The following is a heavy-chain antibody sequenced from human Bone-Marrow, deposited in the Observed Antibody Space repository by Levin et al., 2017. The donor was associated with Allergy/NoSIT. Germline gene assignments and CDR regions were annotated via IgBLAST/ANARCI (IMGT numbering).Heavy chain of an antibody. V-gene: IGHV3-30*04. J-gene: IGHJ4*01. Sequence: SCAASGFSFSTYALYWVRQAPGKGLEWVALLSHDGSKETYADSVKGRFTISRDNSEKTLYLQMESLTSSDTAIYYCTKFDYWGHGVLVTVSS. CDR3: TKFDY. CDR1: GFSFSTYA. CDR2: LSHDGSKE.